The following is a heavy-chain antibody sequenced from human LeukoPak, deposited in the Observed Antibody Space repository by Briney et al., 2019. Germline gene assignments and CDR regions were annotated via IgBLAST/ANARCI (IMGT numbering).Heavy chain of an antibody. V-gene: IGHV1-2*02. Sequence: GASVKVSCKASGYTFTGYYMHWVRQAPGQGLEWMGWINPNSGGTNYAQKFQGRVTMTRDTSISTAYMELSRLRSDDTAVYYCARDQVMGCSSTSCYANYYYYGMDVWGQGTTVTVSS. D-gene: IGHD2-2*01. J-gene: IGHJ6*02. CDR3: ARDQVMGCSSTSCYANYYYYGMDV. CDR2: INPNSGGT. CDR1: GYTFTGYY.